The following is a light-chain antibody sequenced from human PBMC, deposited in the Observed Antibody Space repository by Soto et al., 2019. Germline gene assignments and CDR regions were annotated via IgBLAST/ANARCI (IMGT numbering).Light chain of an antibody. V-gene: IGKV1-33*01. Sequence: DIQMTQSPSSLSAFVGDRVTITCQASQDITNYLHWYQQKSGKAPSLLIYDASNVETGVPARFSGSGSGTPFTLTISSLQPEDFATYYCQQYDALPLTFGGGTNVEIQ. J-gene: IGKJ4*01. CDR2: DAS. CDR1: QDITNY. CDR3: QQYDALPLT.